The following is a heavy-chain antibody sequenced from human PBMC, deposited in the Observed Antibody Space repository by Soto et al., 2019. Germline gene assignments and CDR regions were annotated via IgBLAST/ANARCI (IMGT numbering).Heavy chain of an antibody. Sequence: EVQLVESGGGLVQPGGSLRLSCAASGFTVSSNYMSWVRQAPGKGLEWVSVIYSGDSTYYADSVKGRFTISRDNSKNTLDLQMNSLRAEDTAVYYCARDRGTTDGMDVGGQGTTVTVSS. CDR2: IYSGDST. D-gene: IGHD1-7*01. J-gene: IGHJ6*02. V-gene: IGHV3-66*01. CDR1: GFTVSSNY. CDR3: ARDRGTTDGMDV.